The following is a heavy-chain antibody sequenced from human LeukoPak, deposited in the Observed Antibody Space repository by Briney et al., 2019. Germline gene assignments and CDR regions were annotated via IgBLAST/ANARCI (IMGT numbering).Heavy chain of an antibody. CDR1: GYTFISYW. CDR2: IFPDDSDT. CDR3: ARRYGSGSPPDY. D-gene: IGHD3-10*01. J-gene: IGHJ4*02. Sequence: GESLKISCKASGYTFISYWIAWVRQMPGKGPEWMGVIFPDDSDTRYSPSFQGQVTISADKSISTAYLQWSSLKASDTAMYYCARRYGSGSPPDYWGQGTLVTVSS. V-gene: IGHV5-51*01.